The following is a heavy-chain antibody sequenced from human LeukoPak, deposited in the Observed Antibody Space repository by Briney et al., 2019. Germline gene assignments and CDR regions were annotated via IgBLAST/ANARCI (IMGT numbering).Heavy chain of an antibody. CDR3: ARDQYYDSSGPPGVIDY. CDR1: GFTFSSYE. D-gene: IGHD3-22*01. CDR2: ISSSGSTI. Sequence: PGGSLRLSCAASGFTFSSYEMNWVRQAPGKGLEWVSYISSSGSTIYYADSVKGRFTISRDNAKNSLYLQMNSLGAEDTAVYYCARDQYYDSSGPPGVIDYWGQGTLVTVSS. J-gene: IGHJ4*02. V-gene: IGHV3-48*03.